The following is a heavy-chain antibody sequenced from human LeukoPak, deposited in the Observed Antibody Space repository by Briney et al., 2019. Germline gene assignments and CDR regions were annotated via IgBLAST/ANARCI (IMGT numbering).Heavy chain of an antibody. CDR3: AKVVLKDIVVVVAAIDY. V-gene: IGHV3-53*05. CDR1: GFTVSNKY. CDR2: IYSDGRT. Sequence: PGGSLRLSCAASGFTVSNKYMTWVRQAPGKGLEWFSLIYSDGRTYYADSVKGRFTISRDNSKNTLYLQMNSLRAEDTAVYYCAKVVLKDIVVVVAAIDYWGQGTLVTVSS. D-gene: IGHD2-15*01. J-gene: IGHJ4*02.